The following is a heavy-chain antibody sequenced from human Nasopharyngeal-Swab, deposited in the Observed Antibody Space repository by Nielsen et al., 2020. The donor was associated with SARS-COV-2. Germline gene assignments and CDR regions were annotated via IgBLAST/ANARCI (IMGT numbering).Heavy chain of an antibody. Sequence: GGSLRLSCAASRFTFGGSAMHWVRQASGKGLEWVGRIRSKANSYATAYAASVKGRFTISRDDSKNTAYLQMNSLKTEDTAMYYCTSERVVAATAGTWGQGTLVTVSS. V-gene: IGHV3-73*01. CDR3: TSERVVAATAGT. CDR2: IRSKANSYAT. CDR1: RFTFGGSA. J-gene: IGHJ5*02. D-gene: IGHD2-15*01.